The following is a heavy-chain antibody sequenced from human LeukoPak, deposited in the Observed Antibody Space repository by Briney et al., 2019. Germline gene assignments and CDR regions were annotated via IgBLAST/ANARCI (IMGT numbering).Heavy chain of an antibody. CDR1: GYSFTSYW. D-gene: IGHD3-10*01. CDR3: ARSSSMVRGVIGSDY. J-gene: IGHJ4*02. Sequence: GESPKISCKGSGYSFTSYWIGWVRQMPGKGLEWMGIIYPGDSDTRYSPSFQGQVTISVDKSISTAYLQWSSLKASDTAMYYCARSSSMVRGVIGSDYWGQGTLVTVSS. CDR2: IYPGDSDT. V-gene: IGHV5-51*01.